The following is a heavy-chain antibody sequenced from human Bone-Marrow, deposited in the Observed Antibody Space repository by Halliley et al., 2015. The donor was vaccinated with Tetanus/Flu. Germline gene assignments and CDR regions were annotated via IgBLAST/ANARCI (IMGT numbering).Heavy chain of an antibody. V-gene: IGHV3-74*01. CDR3: TRAQGITFWFDP. J-gene: IGHJ5*02. Sequence: WVSRINGDGSDTTYADSVKGRFTISRDNAKNTLYLQVSSLRVKDMAVYYCTRAQGITFWFDPWGQGTLLTVSS. CDR2: INGDGSDT. D-gene: IGHD3-10*01.